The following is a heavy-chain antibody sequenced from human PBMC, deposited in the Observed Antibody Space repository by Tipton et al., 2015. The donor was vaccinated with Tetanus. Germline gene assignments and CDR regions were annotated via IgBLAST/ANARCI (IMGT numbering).Heavy chain of an antibody. Sequence: LRLSCTVSGDSLSTGFYSWSWIRQPPGKGLEWIGYIYHTGSTYYNPAPHSRVIMSVDMSKNQFSLRLKSVTAADTAVYFCARAGAVHTFDHWGQGILVTVSS. CDR1: GDSLSTGFYS. CDR2: IYHTGST. J-gene: IGHJ4*02. V-gene: IGHV4-30-2*01. CDR3: ARAGAVHTFDH. D-gene: IGHD5-18*01.